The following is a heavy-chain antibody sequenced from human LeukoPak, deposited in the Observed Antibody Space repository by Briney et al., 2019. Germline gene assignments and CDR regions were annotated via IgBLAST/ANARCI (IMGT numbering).Heavy chain of an antibody. D-gene: IGHD2-8*02. J-gene: IGHJ4*02. CDR3: AKAYSVEYWSPLDY. CDR2: ISGSGGST. CDR1: GFTFSSYA. Sequence: HAGGSLRLSCAASGFTFSSYAMSWVRQAPGKGLEWVSAISGSGGSTYYADSVKGRFTISRDNSKNTLYLQMNSLRAEDTAVYYCAKAYSVEYWSPLDYWGQGTLATVSS. V-gene: IGHV3-23*01.